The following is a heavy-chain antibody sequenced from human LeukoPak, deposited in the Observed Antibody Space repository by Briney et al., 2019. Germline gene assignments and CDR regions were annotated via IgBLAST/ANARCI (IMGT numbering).Heavy chain of an antibody. J-gene: IGHJ4*02. CDR2: ISTSGSTI. D-gene: IGHD4-17*01. CDR1: GFTFSGHE. Sequence: GGSLRLSCAASGFTFSGHEMNWVRQAPGKGLEWLSYISTSGSTIYYADSVKGRFTISRDNAKNSLYLQMNSLRAEDTAVYYCARADPYGDSTPDYWGQGTPVTVSS. CDR3: ARADPYGDSTPDY. V-gene: IGHV3-48*03.